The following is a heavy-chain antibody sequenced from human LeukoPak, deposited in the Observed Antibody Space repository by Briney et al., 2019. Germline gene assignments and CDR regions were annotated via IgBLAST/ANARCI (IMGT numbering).Heavy chain of an antibody. V-gene: IGHV3-30*18. Sequence: GGSLRLSCAASGFTFRNYGMHWVRQARGKGLEWVAVISYDGSNKYYADSVKGRFTISRDNSKNTLYLQMNSLRAEDTAVYYCAKGHGAHYYYYYGMDVWGQGTTVTVSS. J-gene: IGHJ6*02. CDR2: ISYDGSNK. CDR1: GFTFRNYG. D-gene: IGHD3-16*01. CDR3: AKGHGAHYYYYYGMDV.